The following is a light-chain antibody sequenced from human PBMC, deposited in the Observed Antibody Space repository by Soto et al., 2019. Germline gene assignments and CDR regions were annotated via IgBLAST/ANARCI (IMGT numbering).Light chain of an antibody. CDR3: AAWDDSLSVV. V-gene: IGLV1-47*01. CDR2: RNN. J-gene: IGLJ2*01. CDR1: SSNIGSNY. Sequence: QSVLTQPPSASGTPGQRVTISCSGSSSNIGSNYVYWYQQLPGTAPKLLIYRNNQRPSGVPDRFSGSKSGTSASLAFSGLRSEDEADYYCAAWDDSLSVVFGGGTKLTVL.